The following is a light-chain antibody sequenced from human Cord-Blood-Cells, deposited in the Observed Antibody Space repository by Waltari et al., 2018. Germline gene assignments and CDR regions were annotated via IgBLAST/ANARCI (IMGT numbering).Light chain of an antibody. Sequence: EIVLTQSPGPLSLSPGERATLSCRASQSVSSSYLARYQQKPGQAPRLLIYGASSSATGIPDRFSGSGSGTDFALTISRLEPEDFAVYYCQQYGSSPRTFGQGTKLEIK. V-gene: IGKV3-20*01. J-gene: IGKJ2*01. CDR2: GAS. CDR3: QQYGSSPRT. CDR1: QSVSSSY.